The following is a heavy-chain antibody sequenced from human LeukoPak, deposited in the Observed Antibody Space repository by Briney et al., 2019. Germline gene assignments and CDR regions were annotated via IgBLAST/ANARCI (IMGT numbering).Heavy chain of an antibody. Sequence: SVTVSCKASGGTFSSYAISWVRQAPGQGLEWMGGIIPIFGTANYAQKFQGRVTITADESTSIAYMELSSLRSEDTAVYYCASYNWNSFYFDYWGQGTLVTVSS. CDR3: ASYNWNSFYFDY. J-gene: IGHJ4*02. V-gene: IGHV1-69*01. D-gene: IGHD1/OR15-1a*01. CDR2: IIPIFGTA. CDR1: GGTFSSYA.